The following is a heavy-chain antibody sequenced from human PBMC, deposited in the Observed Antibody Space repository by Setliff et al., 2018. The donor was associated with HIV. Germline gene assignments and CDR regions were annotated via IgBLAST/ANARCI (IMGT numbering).Heavy chain of an antibody. Sequence: SETLSLTCTVSGGSISSTNYYWAWIRQPPGKGLEWIGSIYYSGITYYNSSLKSRVTISVDTSKNHLSLKVSSLTAADTAVYYCARAPYYDYRGLAVYYFDYWGQGTLVTVSS. V-gene: IGHV4-39*07. D-gene: IGHD3-22*01. CDR3: ARAPYYDYRGLAVYYFDY. J-gene: IGHJ4*02. CDR1: GGSISSTNYY. CDR2: IYYSGIT.